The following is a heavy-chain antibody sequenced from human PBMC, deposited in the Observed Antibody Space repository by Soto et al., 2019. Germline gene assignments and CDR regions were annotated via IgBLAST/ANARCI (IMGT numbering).Heavy chain of an antibody. D-gene: IGHD6-6*01. V-gene: IGHV3-30-3*01. CDR2: ISYDGSNK. J-gene: IGHJ4*02. CDR3: ARGLEQLADY. CDR1: GFTFSSYA. Sequence: GGSLRLSCAASGFTFSSYAMHWVRQAPGKGLEWVAVISYDGSNKYYADSVKGRFTISRDNSKNTLYLQMNSLRAEDTAVYYCARGLEQLADYWGQGTLVTVSS.